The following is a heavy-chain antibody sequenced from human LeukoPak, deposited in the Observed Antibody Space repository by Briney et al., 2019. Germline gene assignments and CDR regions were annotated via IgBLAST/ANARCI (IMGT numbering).Heavy chain of an antibody. Sequence: GGSLRLSCATSGFPFSDFYMSWVRQAPGKGLEWISTTNSGGTSTYYAESVKGRFTISRDNSKNTLYLQMSSLRAEDTAVYYCAKQSYARSLGEGGPGTLVSVSS. CDR2: TNSGGTST. V-gene: IGHV3-23*01. D-gene: IGHD2-8*01. CDR3: AKQSYARSLGE. J-gene: IGHJ4*02. CDR1: GFPFSDFY.